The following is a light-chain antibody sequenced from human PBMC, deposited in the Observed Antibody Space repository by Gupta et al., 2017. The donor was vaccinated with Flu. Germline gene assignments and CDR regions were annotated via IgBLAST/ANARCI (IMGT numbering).Light chain of an antibody. Sequence: GTSNDVGGFNYVSWYQQHPGKAPKLMIYDVSKRPSGVPDRSSGSKSGNTASLTISGLQTEDEADYYCCSYAGSSWVFGGGTKLTVL. CDR3: CSYAGSSWV. V-gene: IGLV2-11*01. CDR1: SNDVGGFNY. J-gene: IGLJ3*02. CDR2: DVS.